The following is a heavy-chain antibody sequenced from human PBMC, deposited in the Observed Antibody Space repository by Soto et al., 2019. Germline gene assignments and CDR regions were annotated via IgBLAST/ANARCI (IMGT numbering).Heavy chain of an antibody. CDR1: GGSFSGYY. V-gene: IGHV4-34*01. J-gene: IGHJ4*02. D-gene: IGHD4-17*01. CDR2: INHSGST. Sequence: QVQLQQWGAGLLKPSETLSLTCAVYGGSFSGYYWSWIRQPPGKGLEWIGEINHSGSTNYNPSLKSRVTISVDTSKNQFSLKLRSVTAADTAVYYCARATVTSDFDYWGQGTLVTVSS. CDR3: ARATVTSDFDY.